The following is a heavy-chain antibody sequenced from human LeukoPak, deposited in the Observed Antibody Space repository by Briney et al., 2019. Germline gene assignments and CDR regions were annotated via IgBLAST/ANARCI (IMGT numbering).Heavy chain of an antibody. D-gene: IGHD4-23*01. V-gene: IGHV3-11*01. Sequence: GGSLRLSCEASGFTFSDHFMTWIRQAQGQGPERISYISGSGATYYAASVKGRFTISRDNAHNSLWLQMSSLRAEDTPVYYCARDPMYNGGNSGAFDFWGQGTLVTVSS. CDR2: ISGSGAT. CDR1: GFTFSDHF. J-gene: IGHJ3*01. CDR3: ARDPMYNGGNSGAFDF.